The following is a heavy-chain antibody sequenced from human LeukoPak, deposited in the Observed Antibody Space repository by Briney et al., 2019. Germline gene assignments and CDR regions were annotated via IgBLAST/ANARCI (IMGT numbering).Heavy chain of an antibody. CDR1: GGSISSYY. CDR3: ARARGYSYGPDY. CDR2: IYYSGST. Sequence: SETLSLTCTVSGGSISSYYWSWIRQPPGKGLEWTGYIYYSGSTNYNPSLKSRVTISVDTSKNQFSLKLSSVTAADTAVYYCARARGYSYGPDYWGQGTLVTVSS. J-gene: IGHJ4*02. D-gene: IGHD5-18*01. V-gene: IGHV4-59*01.